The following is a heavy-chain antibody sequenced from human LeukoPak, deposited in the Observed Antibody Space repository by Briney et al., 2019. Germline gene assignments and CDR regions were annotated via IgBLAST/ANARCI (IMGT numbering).Heavy chain of an antibody. CDR1: GGSISSSGYY. CDR2: IYYSGST. CDR3: ARHDVRYFDWLLSFFDY. Sequence: SETLSLTCTVSGGSISSSGYYWGWIRQPPGKGLEWIGSIYYSGSTYYNPSLKSRVTISVDTSKNQFSLKLSSVTAADTAVYYCARHDVRYFDWLLSFFDYWGQGTLVTVSS. D-gene: IGHD3-9*01. V-gene: IGHV4-39*01. J-gene: IGHJ4*02.